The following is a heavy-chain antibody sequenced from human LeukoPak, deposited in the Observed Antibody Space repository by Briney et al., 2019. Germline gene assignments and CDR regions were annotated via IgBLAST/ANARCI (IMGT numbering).Heavy chain of an antibody. CDR3: TRRQYDTTGYYHIDY. CDR2: IYYSGTT. V-gene: IGHV4-39*01. Sequence: SETLSLTCSVSGGSISSGSYFWGWIRQPPGKGLEWIANIYYSGTTQYNPSLKSRVTISADTSRNQFPLKLSSVTAADTAMYYCTRRQYDTTGYYHIDYWGQGSLVTVSS. D-gene: IGHD3-22*01. J-gene: IGHJ4*02. CDR1: GGSISSGSYF.